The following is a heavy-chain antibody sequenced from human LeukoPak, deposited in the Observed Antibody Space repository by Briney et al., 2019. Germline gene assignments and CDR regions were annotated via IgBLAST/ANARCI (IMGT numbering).Heavy chain of an antibody. CDR3: AKADRRTITIFGVVVIGGPVFDY. Sequence: PGGSLRLSCAASGFTFSSYAMSWVRQAPGKGLEWVSAISGSGGSTYYADSVKGRFTISRDNSENTLYLQMNSLRAEDTAVYYCAKADRRTITIFGVVVIGGPVFDYWGQGTLVTVSS. V-gene: IGHV3-23*01. D-gene: IGHD3-3*01. J-gene: IGHJ4*02. CDR2: ISGSGGST. CDR1: GFTFSSYA.